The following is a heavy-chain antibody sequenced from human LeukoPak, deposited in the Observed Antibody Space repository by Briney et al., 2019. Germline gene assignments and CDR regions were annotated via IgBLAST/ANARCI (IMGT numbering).Heavy chain of an antibody. Sequence: GGSLRLSCAASGFTFDDYAMHWVRQAPGKGLEWVSGICWNSGSIGYADSVKGRFTISRDNAKNSLYLQMNSLRAEDTALYYCAKGGSGSYFDYWGQGTLVTVSS. D-gene: IGHD3-10*01. J-gene: IGHJ4*02. CDR1: GFTFDDYA. CDR3: AKGGSGSYFDY. V-gene: IGHV3-9*01. CDR2: ICWNSGSI.